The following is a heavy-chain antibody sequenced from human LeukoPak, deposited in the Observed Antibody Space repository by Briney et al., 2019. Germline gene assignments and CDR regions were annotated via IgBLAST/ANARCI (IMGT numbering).Heavy chain of an antibody. Sequence: GGSLRLSCAASGFTFSSYGMHWVRQAPGKGLEWVVFIRYDGSNKYYADSVKGRFTISRDNSKNTLYLQMNSLRGEDTAVYYCAKDRGSGSYFDYWGQGTLVAVSP. CDR1: GFTFSSYG. J-gene: IGHJ4*02. D-gene: IGHD1-26*01. CDR2: IRYDGSNK. CDR3: AKDRGSGSYFDY. V-gene: IGHV3-30*02.